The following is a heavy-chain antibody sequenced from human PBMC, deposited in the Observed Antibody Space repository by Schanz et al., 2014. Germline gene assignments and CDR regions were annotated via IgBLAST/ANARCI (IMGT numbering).Heavy chain of an antibody. J-gene: IGHJ3*01. CDR3: ATNSPFRMVRGSNAFDA. D-gene: IGHD3-10*01. Sequence: QVQLVQSGAEVKKPGASVKLSCKASNYIFTKYYIHCVRQAPGQGLEWMGLINPYDDTIDYAKKFQGRVTMTRDTSTSTVYMELSSLRSGDTAVYYCATNSPFRMVRGSNAFDAWGQGTMVTVSS. CDR1: NYIFTKYY. V-gene: IGHV1-46*03. CDR2: INPYDDTI.